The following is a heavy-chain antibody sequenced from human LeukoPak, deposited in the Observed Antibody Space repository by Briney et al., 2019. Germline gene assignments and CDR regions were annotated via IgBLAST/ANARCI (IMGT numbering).Heavy chain of an antibody. Sequence: SETLSLTCTVSGYSLSNHYWTWIRQSPGKGLEWIGFIYTIGHARYNRWLESRASVSVDTCRSQVTLKLTSVTAADTAVYYCARLENNDFWSAYLHNWFDPWGQGTLVTVSS. V-gene: IGHV4-4*09. CDR1: GYSLSNHY. J-gene: IGHJ5*02. D-gene: IGHD3-3*01. CDR3: ARLENNDFWSAYLHNWFDP. CDR2: IYTIGHA.